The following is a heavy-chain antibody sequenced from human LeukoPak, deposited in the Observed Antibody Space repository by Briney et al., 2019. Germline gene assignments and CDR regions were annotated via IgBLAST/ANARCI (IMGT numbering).Heavy chain of an antibody. V-gene: IGHV3-11*01. J-gene: IGHJ3*02. CDR2: ISSSGSTI. CDR3: ARDSGYCSSTSCSSSDAFDI. D-gene: IGHD2-2*01. CDR1: GFTFSDYY. Sequence: PGGSLRLSCAASGFTFSDYYMSWIRQAPGKGLEWVSYISSSGSTIYYADSVKGRFTISTDNAKNSLYVQMHSLRAEDTAVYYCARDSGYCSSTSCSSSDAFDIWGQGTMVTVSS.